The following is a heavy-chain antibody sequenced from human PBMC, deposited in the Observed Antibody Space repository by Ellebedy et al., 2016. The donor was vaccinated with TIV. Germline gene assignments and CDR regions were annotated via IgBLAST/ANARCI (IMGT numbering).Heavy chain of an antibody. CDR3: ARGGSSGSSDY. CDR2: ISSDGSNK. D-gene: IGHD3-10*01. CDR1: GFTFRSHG. V-gene: IGHV3-30*03. J-gene: IGHJ4*02. Sequence: GGSLRLXXVASGFTFRSHGIYWVRQAPGKGLEWVAVISSDGSNKYYADSVKGRFIISRDNSKNTLYLQMNSLRTDDMAIYYCARGGSSGSSDYWGQGTLVTVSS.